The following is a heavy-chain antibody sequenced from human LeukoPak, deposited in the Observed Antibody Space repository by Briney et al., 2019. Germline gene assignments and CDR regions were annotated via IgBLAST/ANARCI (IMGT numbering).Heavy chain of an antibody. CDR3: ARGLGYSGGWNPYY. V-gene: IGHV4-34*01. CDR2: INHSGST. D-gene: IGHD6-19*01. J-gene: IGHJ4*02. Sequence: SETLSLTRAVYGDSFRGYYWSGVRQPPGKGLEGGGEINHSGSTNYNPSLKGRVTISVDTSKNQFSLKMSSVAAADTAVYYCARGLGYSGGWNPYYWGQGTLVTVSS. CDR1: GDSFRGYY.